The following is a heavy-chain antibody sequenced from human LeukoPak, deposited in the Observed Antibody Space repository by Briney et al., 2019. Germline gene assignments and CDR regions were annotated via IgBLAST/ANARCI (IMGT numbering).Heavy chain of an antibody. Sequence: SQTLSLTCAISVDSVSSNSAAWNWIRQSPSRGLEWLGRTYYRSKRYNDYAVSVKSRITINPDTSKNQFSLQLNSVTPEDTAVYYCARERGLASHWPWRINWFDPWGQGTLVTVSS. CDR1: VDSVSSNSAA. D-gene: IGHD1-1*01. V-gene: IGHV6-1*01. CDR2: TYYRSKRYN. J-gene: IGHJ5*02. CDR3: ARERGLASHWPWRINWFDP.